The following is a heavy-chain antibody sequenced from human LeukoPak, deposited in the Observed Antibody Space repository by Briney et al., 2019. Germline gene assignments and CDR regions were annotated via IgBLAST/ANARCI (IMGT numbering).Heavy chain of an antibody. J-gene: IGHJ4*02. D-gene: IGHD6-13*01. V-gene: IGHV1-8*02. Sequence: GASVKVSCKASGYTFTGYYMHWVRQAPGQGLEWMGWMNPNSGNTGYAQKFQGRVTMTRNTSISTAYMELSSLRSEGTAVYYCARLGGIAAAGIDYWGQGTLVTVSS. CDR3: ARLGGIAAAGIDY. CDR1: GYTFTGYY. CDR2: MNPNSGNT.